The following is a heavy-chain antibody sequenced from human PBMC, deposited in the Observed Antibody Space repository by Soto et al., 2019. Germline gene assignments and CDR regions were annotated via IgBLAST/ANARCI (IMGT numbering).Heavy chain of an antibody. CDR1: GGSISNYF. Sequence: QVQLQQSGPGLVKPSGTLSLTCTVSGGSISNYFWSWIRQPPGKGLEWIGLIHYSGSTDYNPSLKSRVTISVDTSKRQFSLKLSSVTAADTAVYFCARKGASGSYTDWGQGTLVTVSS. J-gene: IGHJ4*02. CDR3: ARKGASGSYTD. CDR2: IHYSGST. D-gene: IGHD1-26*01. V-gene: IGHV4-59*08.